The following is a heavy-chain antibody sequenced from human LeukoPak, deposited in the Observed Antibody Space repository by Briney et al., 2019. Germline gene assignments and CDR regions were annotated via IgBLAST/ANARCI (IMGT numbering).Heavy chain of an antibody. CDR1: GIIVSNNY. Sequence: GGSLRLSCAASGIIVSNNYMSWVRQAPGKGLEWVSVIYSGGSTYYADSVKGRFTISRDDAKNSLYLQMNSLRAEDTAVYYCARGVVPAANALDYWGQGTLVTASS. J-gene: IGHJ4*02. CDR2: IYSGGST. V-gene: IGHV3-66*01. CDR3: ARGVVPAANALDY. D-gene: IGHD2-2*01.